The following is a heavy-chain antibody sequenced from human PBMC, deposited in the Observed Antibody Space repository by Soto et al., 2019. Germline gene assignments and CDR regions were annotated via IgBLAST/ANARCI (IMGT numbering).Heavy chain of an antibody. CDR3: ARGEYSSSSEPSGFQH. Sequence: QVQLVQSGAEVKKPGASVKVSCKASGYTFTGYYMHWVRQAPGQGLEWMGWINPNSGGTNYAQKFQGWVTMTRDTSISTAYMELSRLRSDDTAVYYCARGEYSSSSEPSGFQHWGQGTLVTVSS. V-gene: IGHV1-2*04. CDR2: INPNSGGT. D-gene: IGHD6-13*01. CDR1: GYTFTGYY. J-gene: IGHJ1*01.